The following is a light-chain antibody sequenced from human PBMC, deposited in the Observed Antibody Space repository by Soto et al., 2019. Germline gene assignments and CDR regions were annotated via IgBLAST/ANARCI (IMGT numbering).Light chain of an antibody. Sequence: EIVLTQSPGTLSLSPGERATLSCRASQRISSSYLAWHQQKPGQAPRLLIYGASSRATGIPDRFSGSGSGTDFTLTISRLEPEDFAVYYCQQYGSLPGTFGQGTKVEIK. CDR2: GAS. CDR1: QRISSSY. CDR3: QQYGSLPGT. J-gene: IGKJ1*01. V-gene: IGKV3-20*01.